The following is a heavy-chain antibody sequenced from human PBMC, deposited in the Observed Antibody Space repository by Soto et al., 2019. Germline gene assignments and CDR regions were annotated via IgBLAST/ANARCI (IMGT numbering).Heavy chain of an antibody. CDR3: ARCVGAVAGSN. D-gene: IGHD6-19*01. J-gene: IGHJ4*02. CDR2: IRGDGGEK. CDR1: GFTFSTSW. V-gene: IGHV3-7*03. Sequence: EVQLVESGGGLVQPGESLRLSCVASGFTFSTSWMSWVRQAPGKGPEWVANIRGDGGEKYYAGSVKGRFTISRDNAKNSLLLEMNSLRAEDTALYHCARCVGAVAGSNWGQGTLVTVSS.